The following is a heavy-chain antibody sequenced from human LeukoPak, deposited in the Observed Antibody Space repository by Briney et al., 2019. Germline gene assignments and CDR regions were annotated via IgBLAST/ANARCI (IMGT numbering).Heavy chain of an antibody. Sequence: ASVKVSCKASGYTFTDYYVHWVRQAPGQGLEWMGWINPNSGGTNSAQKFQGRVTMTRDTSISTAYMELSRLRSDDTAVYYCARDQGYYDTSGYLFWFDPWGQGTLVTVSS. CDR3: ARDQGYYDTSGYLFWFDP. V-gene: IGHV1-2*02. J-gene: IGHJ5*02. CDR1: GYTFTDYY. CDR2: INPNSGGT. D-gene: IGHD3-22*01.